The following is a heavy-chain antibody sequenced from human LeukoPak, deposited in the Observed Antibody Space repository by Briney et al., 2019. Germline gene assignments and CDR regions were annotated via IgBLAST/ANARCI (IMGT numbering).Heavy chain of an antibody. CDR2: INHSENT. CDR1: GGSFSGYY. CDR3: ARDHHHRLWDSYYYYMDV. V-gene: IGHV4-34*01. D-gene: IGHD1-14*01. Sequence: SETLSLTCAVYGGSFSGYYWSWIRQPPGKGLEWVGEINHSENTNYNPSLKSRVTISVDTSKNQFSLKLSSVTAADTAVYYCARDHHHRLWDSYYYYMDVWGKGTTVTISS. J-gene: IGHJ6*03.